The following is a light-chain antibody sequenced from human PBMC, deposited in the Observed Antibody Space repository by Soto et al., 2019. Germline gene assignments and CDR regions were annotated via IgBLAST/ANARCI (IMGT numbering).Light chain of an antibody. J-gene: IGLJ2*01. CDR1: RSDVGAYNY. CDR3: SSYSGSSMV. V-gene: IGLV2-8*01. CDR2: EVN. Sequence: QSALTQPPSASGSPGQSVTISCTGTRSDVGAYNYVSWYQQHPGKAPKLIIYEVNKRPSGVPDRFSGSKSGNTASLTVSGLQAGDEADYYCSSYSGSSMVFGGRTKVTVL.